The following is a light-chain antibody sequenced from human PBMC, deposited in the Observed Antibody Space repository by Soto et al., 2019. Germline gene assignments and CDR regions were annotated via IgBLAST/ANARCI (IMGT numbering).Light chain of an antibody. CDR1: SSDVGAYNY. CDR2: DVS. CDR3: ISYTSATTYV. V-gene: IGLV2-14*01. Sequence: QSALTQPASVSGSPGQSITISCTGTSSDVGAYNYDSWYQQYPGEAPKVIIYDVSHRPAGVSNRFSGSKSGNTASLTISGLQTQDEADYYCISYTSATTYVFGTVTKVTVL. J-gene: IGLJ1*01.